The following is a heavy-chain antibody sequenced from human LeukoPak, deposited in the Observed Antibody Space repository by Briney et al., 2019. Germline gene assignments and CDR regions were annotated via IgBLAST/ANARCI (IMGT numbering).Heavy chain of an antibody. V-gene: IGHV1-46*01. CDR2: INPSGGST. CDR1: GYTFTSYH. Sequence: GASVTVSCKASGYTFTSYHIHWVRQAPGQGLEWMGIINPSGGSTSYPQKFQGRVTMTRDTSTSTVYMELSSLTSEDTAVYYCAREPSDSWYPFQHWGQGTLVTVSS. D-gene: IGHD6-13*01. J-gene: IGHJ1*01. CDR3: AREPSDSWYPFQH.